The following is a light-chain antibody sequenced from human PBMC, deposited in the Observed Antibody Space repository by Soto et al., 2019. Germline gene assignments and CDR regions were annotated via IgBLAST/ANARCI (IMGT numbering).Light chain of an antibody. Sequence: DIQVTQSPSTLSASVGDRVTITCGASQSIGSWLAWYQQKPGKAPKLLIFDASTLESGVPSRVRGRGSGTDFSLTISSLQPDDCATYYCQQYSDSSGAFVQGNRVEIK. CDR2: DAS. CDR1: QSIGSW. J-gene: IGKJ1*01. V-gene: IGKV1-5*01. CDR3: QQYSDSSGA.